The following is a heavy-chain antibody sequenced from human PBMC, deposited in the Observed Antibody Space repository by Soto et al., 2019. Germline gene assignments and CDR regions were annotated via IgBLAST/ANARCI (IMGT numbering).Heavy chain of an antibody. CDR2: ISGSGGST. D-gene: IGHD5-12*01. CDR1: GFTFSSYA. CDR3: AKDPSDVAGGRDWCDP. J-gene: IGHJ5*02. Sequence: EVQLLESGGGLVQPAGSLRLSCAASGFTFSSYAMSWVRQAPGKGLEWVSAISGSGGSTYYADSVKGRFTISRDNSKNTLYLQMNSLRAEDTAVYYCAKDPSDVAGGRDWCDPWGQGTLVTVSS. V-gene: IGHV3-23*01.